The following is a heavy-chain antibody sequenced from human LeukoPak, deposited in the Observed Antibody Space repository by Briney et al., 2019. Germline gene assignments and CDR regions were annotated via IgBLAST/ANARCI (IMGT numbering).Heavy chain of an antibody. CDR2: IASSGSTI. Sequence: GGSLRLSCAASGFTFSGHWMSWVRQAPGKGLEWVSYIASSGSTIYYADSVKGRFTISRDNAKSSLYLQMNSLRADDTAVYYCATSRGYFFRWFQHWGQGTLVTVSS. D-gene: IGHD3-22*01. CDR3: ATSRGYFFRWFQH. CDR1: GFTFSGHW. J-gene: IGHJ1*01. V-gene: IGHV3-48*03.